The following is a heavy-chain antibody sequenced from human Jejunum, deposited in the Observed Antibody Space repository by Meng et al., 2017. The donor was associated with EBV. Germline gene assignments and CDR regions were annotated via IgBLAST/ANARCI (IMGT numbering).Heavy chain of an antibody. V-gene: IGHV4-4*02. CDR2: INQLGST. D-gene: IGHD1-14*01. CDR1: TDFITSYER. CDR3: ARASSERLLDY. Sequence: QDERQECGPGLVEPSGTLSLTCAIHTDFITSYERWSWVRQPPGNGLEWLGEINQLGSTYYNPSLKSRVTIPIDTSKRQFSLRLNSMPAADPAVYYCARASSERLLDYWGQGTLVTVSS. J-gene: IGHJ4*02.